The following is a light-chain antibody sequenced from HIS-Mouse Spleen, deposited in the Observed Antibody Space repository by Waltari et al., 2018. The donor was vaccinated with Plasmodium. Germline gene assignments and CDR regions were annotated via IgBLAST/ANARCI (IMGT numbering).Light chain of an antibody. CDR2: VVS. J-gene: IGLJ2*01. CDR3: SSYAGSNNLV. V-gene: IGLV2-8*01. CDR1: SSDVGGYNY. Sequence: QSALTQPPSASGSPGQSVTISCTGTSSDVGGYNYVSWYQQHPGKAPKVMLYVVSKRPSGVPDRFSGSKSGNTASLTVSGLQAEDEADYYCSSYAGSNNLVFGGGTKLTVL.